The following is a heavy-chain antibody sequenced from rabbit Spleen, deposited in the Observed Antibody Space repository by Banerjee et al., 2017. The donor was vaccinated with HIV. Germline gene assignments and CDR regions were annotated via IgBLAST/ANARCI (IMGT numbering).Heavy chain of an antibody. J-gene: IGHJ6*01. V-gene: IGHV1S40*01. CDR3: RRNATGIVAGNGMAL. CDR2: IDAGSGGVI. Sequence: QSLEESGGDLVKPGASLTLTCTASGVSFSSSSYICWVRQAPGKGLEWIACIDAGSGGVISSGAWRKAGLPTPKPSSPRVLLKLPGLQAATPAPYFCRRNATGIVAGNGMALWGRGPFVTVS. CDR1: GVSFSSSSY. D-gene: IGHD7-1*01.